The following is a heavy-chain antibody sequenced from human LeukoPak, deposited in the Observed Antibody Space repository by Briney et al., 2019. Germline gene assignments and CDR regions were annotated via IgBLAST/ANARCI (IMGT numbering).Heavy chain of an antibody. V-gene: IGHV4-34*01. D-gene: IGHD3-3*01. CDR2: INHSGST. J-gene: IGHJ6*03. CDR1: GGSFSGYY. CDR3: ARGNPVWDLEWLLFDYYYMDV. Sequence: KPSETLSPTCAVDGGSFSGYYWSWIRQPPGKGLEWIGEINHSGSTNYNPSLKSRVTISVDTSKNQFSLKLSSVTAADTAVYYCARGNPVWDLEWLLFDYYYMDVWGKGTTVTVSS.